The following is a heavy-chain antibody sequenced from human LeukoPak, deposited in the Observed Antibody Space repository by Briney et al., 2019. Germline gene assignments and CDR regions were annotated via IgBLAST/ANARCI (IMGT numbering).Heavy chain of an antibody. V-gene: IGHV4-34*01. CDR3: ARGRLFSGYRGNVGHEDFDY. CDR1: GGPFSGYY. J-gene: IGHJ4*02. CDR2: INQGGTT. Sequence: SETLSLTCAVYGGPFSGYYWTWIRQPPGKGLEWIGEINQGGTTNYNPSLRSRVTILIDTSRNQFSLRLSSVTAADTAVCYCARGRLFSGYRGNVGHEDFDYWGQGSLVTVSS. D-gene: IGHD5-12*01.